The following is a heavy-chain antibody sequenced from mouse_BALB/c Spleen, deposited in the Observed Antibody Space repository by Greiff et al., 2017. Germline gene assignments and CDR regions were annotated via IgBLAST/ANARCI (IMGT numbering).Heavy chain of an antibody. CDR1: GYTFTSYW. J-gene: IGHJ4*01. CDR2: IDPSDSYT. CDR3: TRGNFDLYAMDY. V-gene: IGHV1S127*01. Sequence: VKLQQPGAELVKPGASVKMSCKASGYTFTSYWMHWVKQRPGQGLEWIGTIDPSDSYTSYNQKFKGKATLTVDTSSSTAYMQLSSLTSEDSAVYYCTRGNFDLYAMDYWGQGTSVTVSS.